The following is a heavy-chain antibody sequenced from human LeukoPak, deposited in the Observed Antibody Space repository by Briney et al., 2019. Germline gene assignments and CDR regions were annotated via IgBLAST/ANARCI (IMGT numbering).Heavy chain of an antibody. Sequence: PGGSLRLSCAASGFPFSTSWMHWVRQVPGRGLVWVSRISTDGSTISYADSVKGRFTISRDNAKNTLYLQMSSLRAEDTAVYFCARSYHSASWYSWGQGTLVTVSS. J-gene: IGHJ4*02. V-gene: IGHV3-74*01. CDR1: GFPFSTSW. D-gene: IGHD6-13*01. CDR2: ISTDGSTI. CDR3: ARSYHSASWYS.